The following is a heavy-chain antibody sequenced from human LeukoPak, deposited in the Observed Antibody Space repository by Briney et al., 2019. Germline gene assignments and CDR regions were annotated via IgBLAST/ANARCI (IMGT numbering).Heavy chain of an antibody. D-gene: IGHD3-16*01. CDR1: GDFITAYY. CDR3: ARSWGFYGSPVRD. J-gene: IGHJ4*02. CDR2: IYYSGST. V-gene: IGHV4-59*01. Sequence: SETLSLTCTVSGDFITAYYWSWIRQPPGKGLEWIGYIYYSGSTNYNPSLKSRVTISVDTSKNQFSLKLSSVTAADTAVYYCARSWGFYGSPVRDWGQGTLVTVSS.